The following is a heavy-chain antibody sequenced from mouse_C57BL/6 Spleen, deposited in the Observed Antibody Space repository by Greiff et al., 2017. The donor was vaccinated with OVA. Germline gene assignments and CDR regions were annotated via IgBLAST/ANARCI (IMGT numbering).Heavy chain of an antibody. V-gene: IGHV1-5*01. CDR3: SRAPYDYGSGYAMDD. CDR1: GYTFTSYW. Sequence: VQLQQSGTVLARPGASVKMSCKTSGYTFTSYWMHWVKQRPGQGLEWIGDIYPGNSDTSYNQKFKGKATLTAVTSSSTAYMELSSLTSEDSAVFVCSRAPYDYGSGYAMDDWGKGTSVTVSS. D-gene: IGHD1-1*01. J-gene: IGHJ4*01. CDR2: IYPGNSDT.